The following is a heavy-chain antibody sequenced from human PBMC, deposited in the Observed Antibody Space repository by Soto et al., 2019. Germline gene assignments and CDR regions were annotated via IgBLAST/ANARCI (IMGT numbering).Heavy chain of an antibody. CDR2: IYYSGST. V-gene: IGHV4-59*01. CDR3: ARELGYCSSTSCYRVFDY. Sequence: PXGTLSLTCTVSGGSISSYYWSWIRQPPGKGLEWIGYIYYSGSTNYNPSLKSRVTISVDTSKNQFSLKLSSVTAADTAVYYCARELGYCSSTSCYRVFDYWGQGTLVTVSS. J-gene: IGHJ4*02. CDR1: GGSISSYY. D-gene: IGHD2-2*01.